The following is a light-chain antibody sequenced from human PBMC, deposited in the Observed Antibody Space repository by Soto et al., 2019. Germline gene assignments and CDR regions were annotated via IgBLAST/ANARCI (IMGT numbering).Light chain of an antibody. V-gene: IGLV2-14*01. Sequence: QSVLTQPASVSGSPGQSITISCTGTSSDVGTYNYVSWYQHHPGKAPKLIIYEVSNRPSGVSNRFSGSKSGSTASLTISGLQAEDEAAYHCTSYTRDTALVFGNGTKVTV. CDR3: TSYTRDTALV. J-gene: IGLJ1*01. CDR1: SSDVGTYNY. CDR2: EVS.